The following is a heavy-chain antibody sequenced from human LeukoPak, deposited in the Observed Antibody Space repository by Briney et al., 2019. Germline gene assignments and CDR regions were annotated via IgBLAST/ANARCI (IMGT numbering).Heavy chain of an antibody. V-gene: IGHV3-66*03. CDR3: ARDRAVTQVWVEFDS. CDR2: IRDSGAT. D-gene: IGHD3-16*01. Sequence: GGSLRLSCAGSGFSVSNFYMNWVRQAPGKGLEWVSLIRDSGATFYADSVKGRFTISRDNSKNTIYLQMNRLRVEDTAVYFCARDRAVTQVWVEFDSWGQGTQVTVSS. J-gene: IGHJ5*01. CDR1: GFSVSNFY.